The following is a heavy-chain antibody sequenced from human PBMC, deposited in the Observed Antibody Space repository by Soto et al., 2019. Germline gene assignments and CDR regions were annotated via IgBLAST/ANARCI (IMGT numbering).Heavy chain of an antibody. Sequence: GGSLRLSCAASGFTFSDHYMDWVRQAPGKGLEWVGRTRNKANSYTTEYAASVKGRFTISRDDSKNSLYLQMNSLKTEDTAFFCFVRGGHFLTGYFCLDFWGQGSLVTVSS. CDR1: GFTFSDHY. J-gene: IGHJ4*02. CDR2: TRNKANSYTT. V-gene: IGHV3-72*01. CDR3: VRGGHFLTGYFCLDF. D-gene: IGHD3-9*01.